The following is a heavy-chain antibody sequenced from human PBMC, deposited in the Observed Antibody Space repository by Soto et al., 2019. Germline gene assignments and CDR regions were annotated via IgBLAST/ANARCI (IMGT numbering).Heavy chain of an antibody. CDR3: AKDLDTPVFNFDY. J-gene: IGHJ4*02. CDR1: GFPFSIYA. D-gene: IGHD5-18*01. V-gene: IGHV3-23*01. CDR2: IMSNGAGT. Sequence: EVQLLESGGGLVQPGGSLRLSCAASGFPFSIYAMSWVRQAPGKGLEWVSTIMSNGAGTYYPDSMMGRFTISRDNSKNTVYVQMTSLRAEDTAVYYCAKDLDTPVFNFDYWGQGALVTVSS.